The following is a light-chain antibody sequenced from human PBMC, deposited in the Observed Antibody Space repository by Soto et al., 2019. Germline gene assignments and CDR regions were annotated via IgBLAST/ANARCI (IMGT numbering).Light chain of an antibody. CDR3: QQYHNWPPYT. CDR2: AAS. CDR1: QSVSIN. J-gene: IGKJ2*01. Sequence: EIVMTQSPATLSLSPGERATLSCRASQSVSINFAWYQQKPGQAPRLLIYAASTRATGIPARFSGSGSGTEFTLTISSLQSEDSAVYYCQQYHNWPPYTFGQGTNLEIK. V-gene: IGKV3-15*01.